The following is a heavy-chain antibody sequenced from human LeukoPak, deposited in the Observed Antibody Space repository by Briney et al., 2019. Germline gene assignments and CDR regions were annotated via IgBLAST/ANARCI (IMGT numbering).Heavy chain of an antibody. V-gene: IGHV1-2*06. CDR3: ARGLGKAPKRRYYFDY. D-gene: IGHD1-1*01. J-gene: IGHJ4*02. CDR1: GYTFTGYY. CDR2: INPNSGGT. Sequence: ASVKVSCKASGYTFTGYYMHWVRQAPGQGLEWMGRINPNSGGTNYAKKFQGRVTMTRDTSISTAYMELSRLRSEDTAVYYCARGLGKAPKRRYYFDYWGQGTLVTVSS.